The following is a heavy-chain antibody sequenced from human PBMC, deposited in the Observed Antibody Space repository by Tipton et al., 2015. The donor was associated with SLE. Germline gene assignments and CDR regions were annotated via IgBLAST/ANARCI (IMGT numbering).Heavy chain of an antibody. CDR1: GGSISSYY. Sequence: TLSLTCTVSGGSISSYYWSWIRQPPGKGLEWIGYIYYSGSTNYNPSLKSRVTISVDTSKNQFSLKLSSVTAADTAVYYCARGSSGSYFGFDFWGQGTLVTVSS. V-gene: IGHV4-59*01. CDR3: ARGSSGSYFGFDF. D-gene: IGHD3-10*01. J-gene: IGHJ4*02. CDR2: IYYSGST.